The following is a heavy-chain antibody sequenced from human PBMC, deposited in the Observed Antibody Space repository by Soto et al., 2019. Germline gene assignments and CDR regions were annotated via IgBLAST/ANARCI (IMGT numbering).Heavy chain of an antibody. Sequence: SVKVSCKASGGTFSSYTISWVRQAPGQGLEWMGRIIPILGIANYAQKFQGRVTITADKSTSTAHMELSSLRSEDTAVYYCARAYILKGYVNWFDPWGQGTLVTVS. CDR3: ARAYILKGYVNWFDP. CDR2: IIPILGIA. J-gene: IGHJ5*02. D-gene: IGHD3-10*02. CDR1: GGTFSSYT. V-gene: IGHV1-69*02.